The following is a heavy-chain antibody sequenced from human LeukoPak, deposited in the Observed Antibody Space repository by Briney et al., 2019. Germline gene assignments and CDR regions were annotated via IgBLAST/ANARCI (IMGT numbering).Heavy chain of an antibody. J-gene: IGHJ3*02. CDR1: GFTFSSYW. CDR3: VREWELDDAFDI. V-gene: IGHV3-7*01. Sequence: GGSLRLSCAASGFTFSSYWMSWVRQAPGKGLEWMANIKQDGSEKYYVDSVKGRFTISRDNAKNSLYLQMNSLRAEDTAVYYCVREWELDDAFDIWGQGTMVTVSS. D-gene: IGHD1-26*01. CDR2: IKQDGSEK.